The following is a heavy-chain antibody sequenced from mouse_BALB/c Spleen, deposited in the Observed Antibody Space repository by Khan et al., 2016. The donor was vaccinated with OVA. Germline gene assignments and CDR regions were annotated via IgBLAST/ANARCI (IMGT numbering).Heavy chain of an antibody. CDR3: TRQPCCNEGSAIDY. V-gene: IGHV5-6*01. J-gene: IGHJ4*01. CDR1: GFSFSSYG. CDR2: IISGGSYT. Sequence: VQLKESGGDLVKPGGSLKLSCAASGFSFSSYGMSWVRQTLDKRLVWVAAIISGGSYTYYPASLKGRFTISRDNAKNTLYLQMSSLKSEDTAMYYCTRQPCCNEGSAIDYWGQGTTVTVSS.